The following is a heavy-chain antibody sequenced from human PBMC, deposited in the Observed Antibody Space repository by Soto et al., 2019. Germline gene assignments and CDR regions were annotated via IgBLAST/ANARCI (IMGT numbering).Heavy chain of an antibody. CDR2: IYWNDDK. CDR3: AKSGSSGWYGWFDP. Sequence: SGPTLVNPTPTLTLTCIFSGFSLRTNGVGVGWIRQPPGKALEWLGFIYWNDDKRYSPSLKSRLTITKDTSKNQVVLTMTNMDPVDTATYYCAKSGSSGWYGWFDPWGQGTLVTVSS. CDR1: GFSLRTNGVG. J-gene: IGHJ5*02. V-gene: IGHV2-5*01. D-gene: IGHD6-19*01.